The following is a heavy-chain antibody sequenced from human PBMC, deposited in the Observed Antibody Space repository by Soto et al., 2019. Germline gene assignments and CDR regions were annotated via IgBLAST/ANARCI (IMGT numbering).Heavy chain of an antibody. J-gene: IGHJ6*01. Sequence: QLQLQESGPGLVKPSETLSHTCTVSGGSISSSSHHWGWIRQPPGKGLEWIGSIYHSGTTYYNPPLKSRVTISVDTSKNQFSRRLSSVTAADTAVYYCARHKDCSGGSCNAVGYYYGFDVW. CDR3: ARHKDCSGGSCNAVGYYYGFDV. CDR1: GGSISSSSHH. D-gene: IGHD2-15*01. V-gene: IGHV4-39*01. CDR2: IYHSGTT.